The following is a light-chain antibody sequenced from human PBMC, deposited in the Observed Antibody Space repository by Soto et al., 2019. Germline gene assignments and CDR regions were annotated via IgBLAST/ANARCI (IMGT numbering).Light chain of an antibody. CDR1: QTLRSGY. CDR3: QQYNNWPPIT. J-gene: IGKJ5*01. CDR2: DVS. V-gene: IGKV3-20*01. Sequence: EIVLTQSPGTLSLSPGDRATLSCRASQTLRSGYLAWYQHKPGQAPRLLIYDVSSRTTGIPDRFSGSGSGTEFTLTISSLQSEDFAVYYCQQYNNWPPITFGQGTRLEIK.